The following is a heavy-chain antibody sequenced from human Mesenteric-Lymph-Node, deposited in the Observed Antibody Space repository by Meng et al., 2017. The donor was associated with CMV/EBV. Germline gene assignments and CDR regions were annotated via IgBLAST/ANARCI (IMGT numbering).Heavy chain of an antibody. V-gene: IGHV3-72*01. J-gene: IGHJ4*02. CDR1: GFTFSDHY. D-gene: IGHD2-21*02. CDR3: ARRDIAPDS. Sequence: GESLKISCAASGFTFSDHYMDWVRQAPGKGLEWIARIRNKDNDYATFYAASVRGRFTISRDDSKNSLYLQMNSLRDEDTAVYYCARRDIAPDSWGQGTLVTVSS. CDR2: IRNKDNDYAT.